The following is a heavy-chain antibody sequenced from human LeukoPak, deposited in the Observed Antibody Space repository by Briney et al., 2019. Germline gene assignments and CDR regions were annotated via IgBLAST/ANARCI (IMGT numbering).Heavy chain of an antibody. J-gene: IGHJ3*02. CDR1: GYSITSYW. V-gene: IGHV5-51*01. CDR3: ARHDEYQRPRDAFDI. Sequence: GESLKISCKGPGYSITSYWIGWVRQMPGKGLEWMGIIYPGDSDTSYSPSFQGQVTISADKSISTAYLQWSSLKASDTTMYCCARHDEYQRPRDAFDIWGQGTMVTVSS. D-gene: IGHD2-2*01. CDR2: IYPGDSDT.